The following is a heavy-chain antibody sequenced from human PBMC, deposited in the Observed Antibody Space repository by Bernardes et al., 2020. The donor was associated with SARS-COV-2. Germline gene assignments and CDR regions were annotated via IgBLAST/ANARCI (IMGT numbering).Heavy chain of an antibody. J-gene: IGHJ4*02. V-gene: IGHV3-15*01. CDR2: IKSKTDGGTI. CDR1: GFTFSNAY. Sequence: LRLSCAASGFTFSNAYMSWVRQTPGKGLEWVGRIKSKTDGGTIDYAAPVKGRFTISRDDSKNTVYLQMNSLKTEDTAVYYCTTFLLGYWGQGTLVTVSS. D-gene: IGHD3-16*01. CDR3: TTFLLGY.